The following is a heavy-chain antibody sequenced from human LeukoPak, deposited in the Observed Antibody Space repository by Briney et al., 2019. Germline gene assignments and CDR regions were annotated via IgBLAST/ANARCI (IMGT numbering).Heavy chain of an antibody. CDR3: ARHDCDSSRCSVNWFDP. Sequence: SETLSLTCAVYGGSFSGYYWSWIRQPPGKGLEWIGEINHSGSTIYNPSLKSRATISVDTSKNQFSLKLSSVTAADTAVYYCARHDCDSSRCSVNWFDPWGQGTLVTVSS. V-gene: IGHV4-34*01. CDR1: GGSFSGYY. J-gene: IGHJ5*02. CDR2: INHSGST. D-gene: IGHD2/OR15-2a*01.